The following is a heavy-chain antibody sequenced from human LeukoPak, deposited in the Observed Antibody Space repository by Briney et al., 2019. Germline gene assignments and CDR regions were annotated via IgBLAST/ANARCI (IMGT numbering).Heavy chain of an antibody. CDR2: ITTSSSYI. J-gene: IGHJ4*02. Sequence: PGGSLRLSCAASGFTFSSYSMNWVRQAPGKGLEWVSSITTSSSYIYYADSVKGRFTISRDNSKNTLYLQMNSLRAEDTAVYYCARYSVAAAGTNYWGQGTLVTVSS. CDR3: ARYSVAAAGTNY. V-gene: IGHV3-21*01. CDR1: GFTFSSYS. D-gene: IGHD6-13*01.